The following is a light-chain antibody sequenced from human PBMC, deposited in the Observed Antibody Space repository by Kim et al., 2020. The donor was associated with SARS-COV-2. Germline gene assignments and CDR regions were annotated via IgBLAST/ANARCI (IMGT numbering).Light chain of an antibody. CDR3: QQYNDWPIN. CDR2: GAS. Sequence: SQGERATLSCRASQSVDSNLAWYQQKPGQAPRLLIYGASTRATGVPARFSGSGSGTEFTLTISSLLSEDFAAYYCQQYNDWPINFGQGTRLEIK. CDR1: QSVDSN. V-gene: IGKV3-15*01. J-gene: IGKJ5*01.